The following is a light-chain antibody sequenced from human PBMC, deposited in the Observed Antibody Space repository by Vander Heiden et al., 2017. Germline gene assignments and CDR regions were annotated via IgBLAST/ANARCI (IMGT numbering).Light chain of an antibody. Sequence: DIQMTQSPSTLSASVADRVTVTCRASQSIHYYLAWFQQKPGKAPNLLISNASNLESGVPSRFSGSGSGTEFTLTITRLQPDDFATYFCQQYHSPWTFGQGTKLE. CDR3: QQYHSPWT. CDR2: NAS. V-gene: IGKV1-5*01. J-gene: IGKJ1*01. CDR1: QSIHYY.